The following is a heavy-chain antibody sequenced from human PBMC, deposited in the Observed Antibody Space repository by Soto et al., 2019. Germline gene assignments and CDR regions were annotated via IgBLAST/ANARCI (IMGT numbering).Heavy chain of an antibody. CDR3: APLGGFLEWLPRAFDY. J-gene: IGHJ4*02. Sequence: LRLSCAASGFTFSSYAMSWVRQAPGKGLEWVSAISGSGGSTYYADSVKGRFTISRDTSKNTLYLQMNSLRAEDTAVYYCAPLGGFLEWLPRAFDYWGQGKLVTVS. CDR2: ISGSGGST. CDR1: GFTFSSYA. V-gene: IGHV3-23*01. D-gene: IGHD3-3*01.